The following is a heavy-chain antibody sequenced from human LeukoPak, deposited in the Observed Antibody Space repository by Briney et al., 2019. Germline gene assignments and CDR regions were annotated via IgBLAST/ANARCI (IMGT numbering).Heavy chain of an antibody. J-gene: IGHJ4*02. CDR2: IRHHGWNE. D-gene: IGHD4-17*01. Sequence: GGSLRLSCETSGFTFSSFGMHWFRQAPSKGMEWVAFIRHHGWNESYADSVKGRFTISRDNSKHTLYLQMNGLRVEDTAVYSCAKDRRDYGDYGVDYWGQGTLVTVSS. CDR3: AKDRRDYGDYGVDY. V-gene: IGHV3-30*02. CDR1: GFTFSSFG.